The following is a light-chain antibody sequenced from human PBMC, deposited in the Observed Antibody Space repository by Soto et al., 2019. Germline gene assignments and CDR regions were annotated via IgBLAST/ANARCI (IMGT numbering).Light chain of an antibody. V-gene: IGLV6-57*04. J-gene: IGLJ2*01. CDR2: EDS. CDR1: SGSIASHY. Sequence: FLLTQPHSVSESPGKTVTISCTRSSGSIASHYVHWYQQRPGGAPTTVIYEDSQRPSGVPDRFSGSIDSSSNSASLTISGLKTEDEADYYCQSYDGSNHVVFGGGTKLTVL. CDR3: QSYDGSNHVV.